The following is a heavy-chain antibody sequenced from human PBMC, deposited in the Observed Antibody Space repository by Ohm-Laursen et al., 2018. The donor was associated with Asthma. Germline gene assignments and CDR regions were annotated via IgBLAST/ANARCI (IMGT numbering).Heavy chain of an antibody. CDR3: ARLDWALSVFDL. D-gene: IGHD3-9*01. V-gene: IGHV4-59*02. CDR2: MHSSGGA. CDR1: GGSVSGYY. J-gene: IGHJ5*02. Sequence: SDTLPLTCAVSGGSVSGYYWSWIRQPPGRGLEWIAYMHSSGGANYNPSLQSRVTLSVDTSNNRVSLRLSFVTAADTALYFCARLDWALSVFDLWGQGALVTVAS.